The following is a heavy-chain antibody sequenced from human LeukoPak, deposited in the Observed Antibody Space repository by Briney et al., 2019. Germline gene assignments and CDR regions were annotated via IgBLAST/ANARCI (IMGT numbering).Heavy chain of an antibody. CDR3: ARDRSWGSQCYFDY. Sequence: GGSLRLSCAASGFKFSAYGIHWVRQAPGKGLEWVGIIWYDGSNKIYAESVKGRFAISRDNSKNTLYLQMNSLRAEDTAVYYCARDRSWGSQCYFDYWGQGTLVTVSS. CDR2: IWYDGSNK. CDR1: GFKFSAYG. J-gene: IGHJ4*02. D-gene: IGHD7-27*01. V-gene: IGHV3-33*01.